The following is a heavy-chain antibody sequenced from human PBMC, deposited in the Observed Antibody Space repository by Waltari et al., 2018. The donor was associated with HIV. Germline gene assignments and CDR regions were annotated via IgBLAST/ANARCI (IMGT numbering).Heavy chain of an antibody. CDR3: AKSMRDLRPSAYDV. J-gene: IGHJ3*01. V-gene: IGHV3-23*01. Sequence: EVQLLESGGGLVQPGGSLRLSCAASGFTFRNFARSWVRQAPGKGPEWVSALSGSGSTASYAESVKGRFTISRDFSNNTLFLQMNNLRAEDTAVYFCAKSMRDLRPSAYDVWGQGTMVAISS. CDR1: GFTFRNFA. CDR2: LSGSGSTA. D-gene: IGHD2-8*01.